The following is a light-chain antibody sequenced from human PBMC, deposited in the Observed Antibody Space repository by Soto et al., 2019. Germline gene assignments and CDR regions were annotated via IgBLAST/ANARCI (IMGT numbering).Light chain of an antibody. CDR1: NIGSKS. J-gene: IGLJ2*01. V-gene: IGLV3-21*04. CDR2: YDS. Sequence: SSELTQPPSVSVAPGKTARITCGGNNIGSKSVHWYQQKPGQAPVLVIYYDSDRPSGIPERFSGSNSGNTATLTISRVEDGDEADYYCQVWDSRSEHVVFGGGTKLTVL. CDR3: QVWDSRSEHVV.